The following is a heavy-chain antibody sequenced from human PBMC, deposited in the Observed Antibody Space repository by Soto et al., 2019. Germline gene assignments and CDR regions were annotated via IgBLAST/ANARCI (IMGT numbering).Heavy chain of an antibody. CDR2: IIPIFGTA. D-gene: IGHD3-10*01. J-gene: IGHJ6*03. CDR1: GGTFSSYA. Sequence: GASVKVSCKASGGTFSSYAISWVRQAPGQGLEWIGGIIPIFGTANYAQKFQGWVTMTRDTSISTAYMELSRLRSDDTAVYYCARGRRGEANYYYYSYMDVWGKGTTVTVSS. CDR3: ARGRRGEANYYYYSYMDV. V-gene: IGHV1-69*05.